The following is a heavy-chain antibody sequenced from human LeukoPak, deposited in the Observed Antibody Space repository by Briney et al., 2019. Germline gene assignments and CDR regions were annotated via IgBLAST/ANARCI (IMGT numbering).Heavy chain of an antibody. Sequence: GGSLRLSCAASGFTFSNHWMHWVRQPPGKGLVWVSGISTDGSDTNYADSVRGRFTISRDNAKNTLYLQMNSLRAEDADVYYCATVSWDHCWGQGTLVTVSS. CDR1: GFTFSNHW. CDR3: ATVSWDHC. D-gene: IGHD6-13*01. J-gene: IGHJ4*02. CDR2: ISTDGSDT. V-gene: IGHV3-74*01.